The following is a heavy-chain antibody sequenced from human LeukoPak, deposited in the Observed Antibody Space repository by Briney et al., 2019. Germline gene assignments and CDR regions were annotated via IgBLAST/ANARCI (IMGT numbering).Heavy chain of an antibody. Sequence: GGSLRLSCAASGFTFSSYAMTWVRQAPGKGLEWVSAISGGGGATYYALSVRGRITISRENSKNTLYLQMSRLRAEDTAVYYCAKDSSSSPYSFDYWGQGTLVTVSS. J-gene: IGHJ4*02. CDR3: AKDSSSSPYSFDY. D-gene: IGHD6-6*01. V-gene: IGHV3-23*01. CDR1: GFTFSSYA. CDR2: ISGGGGAT.